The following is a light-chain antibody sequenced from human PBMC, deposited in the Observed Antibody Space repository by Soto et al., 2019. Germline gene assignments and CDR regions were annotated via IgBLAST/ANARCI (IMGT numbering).Light chain of an antibody. J-gene: IGLJ1*01. CDR2: EGS. Sequence: QSALTQPASVSGSPGQSITISCTGTSSDVGSYNLVSWYQQHPGKAPKFMIHEGSKRPSGVSNRFSGSKSGNTASLTISGLQAEDEADYYCCSYAGSSTYVFGTGTKVTVL. CDR3: CSYAGSSTYV. V-gene: IGLV2-23*01. CDR1: SSDVGSYNL.